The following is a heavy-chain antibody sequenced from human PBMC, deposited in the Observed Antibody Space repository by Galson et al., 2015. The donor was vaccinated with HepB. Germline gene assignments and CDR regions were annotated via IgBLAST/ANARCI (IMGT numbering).Heavy chain of an antibody. Sequence: SVKVSCKASGGTFSSYTISWVRQAPGQGLGWMGRIIPILGIANYAQKFQGRVTITADKSTSTAYMELSSLRSEDTAVYYCASSLSDSFTPRYDSSGYYTIDYWGQGTLVTVSS. D-gene: IGHD3-22*01. V-gene: IGHV1-69*02. CDR2: IIPILGIA. CDR1: GGTFSSYT. CDR3: ASSLSDSFTPRYDSSGYYTIDY. J-gene: IGHJ4*02.